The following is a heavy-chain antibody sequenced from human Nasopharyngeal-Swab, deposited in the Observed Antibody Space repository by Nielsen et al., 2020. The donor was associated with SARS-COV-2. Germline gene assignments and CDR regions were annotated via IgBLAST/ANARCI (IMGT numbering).Heavy chain of an antibody. V-gene: IGHV4-59*11. D-gene: IGHD3-22*01. CDR3: ARGLYDGSGLLDS. CDR2: ISYGGST. CDR1: GASINSHF. J-gene: IGHJ5*01. Sequence: GSLRLSCTVSGASINSHFWSWIRQPPGKGLDWIGYISYGGSTNYNPSLRSRVTISVDTSKSQFSLKLTSVTAADTAVYYCARGLYDGSGLLDSWGHGTLVTVSS.